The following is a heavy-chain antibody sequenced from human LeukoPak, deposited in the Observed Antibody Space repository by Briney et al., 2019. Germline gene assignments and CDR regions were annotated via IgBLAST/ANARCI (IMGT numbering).Heavy chain of an antibody. CDR2: ISASGSNT. J-gene: IGHJ4*02. CDR1: GLTFDTYG. Sequence: AGGSLRLSCTVSGLTFDTYGMSWVRQAPGKGLEWVSAISASGSNTHYADSMKGRFTISRDNSKNTLYLQMNSLRPEDTAVYYCAKDGQLGGSSWFTLYFDFWGQGTLVTVSS. D-gene: IGHD6-13*01. V-gene: IGHV3-23*01. CDR3: AKDGQLGGSSWFTLYFDF.